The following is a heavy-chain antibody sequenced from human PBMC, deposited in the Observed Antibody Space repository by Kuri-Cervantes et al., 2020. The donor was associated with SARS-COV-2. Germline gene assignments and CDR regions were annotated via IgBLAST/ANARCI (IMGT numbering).Heavy chain of an antibody. V-gene: IGHV1-46*01. J-gene: IGHJ4*02. Sequence: ASVKVSCKASGYTFTSYGISWVRQAPGQGLEWMGIINPSGGSTSYAQKFQGRVTMTRDTSTSTVYMELSSLRSEDTAVYYCARDRAGNSESLSTCFDYCGQGILV. D-gene: IGHD4-23*01. CDR3: ARDRAGNSESLSTCFDY. CDR2: INPSGGST. CDR1: GYTFTSYG.